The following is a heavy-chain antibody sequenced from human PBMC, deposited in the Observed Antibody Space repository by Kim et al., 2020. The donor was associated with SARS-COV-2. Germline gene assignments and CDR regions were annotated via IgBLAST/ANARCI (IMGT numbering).Heavy chain of an antibody. CDR3: ARDWAVAGNYNY. Sequence: GGSLRLSCAASGFTFSSYGMHWVRQAPGKGLEWVAVIWYDGSNKYYADSVKGRFTISRDNSKNTLYLQMNSLRAEDTAVYYCARDWAVAGNYNYWGQGTLVTVSS. D-gene: IGHD6-19*01. J-gene: IGHJ4*02. CDR1: GFTFSSYG. V-gene: IGHV3-33*01. CDR2: IWYDGSNK.